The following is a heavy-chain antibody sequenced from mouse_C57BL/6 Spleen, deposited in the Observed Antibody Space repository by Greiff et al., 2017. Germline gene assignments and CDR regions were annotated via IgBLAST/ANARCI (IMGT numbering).Heavy chain of an antibody. CDR3: TSAGYYYGSSYPDY. V-gene: IGHV1-15*01. J-gene: IGHJ2*01. Sequence: QVQLQQSGAELVRPGASVTLSCKASGYTFTDYEMHWVKQTPVHGLEWIGAIDPETGGTAYNQKFKGKAILTADKSSSTAYMELRSLTSEDSAVSYCTSAGYYYGSSYPDYWGQGTTLTVSS. CDR1: GYTFTDYE. CDR2: IDPETGGT. D-gene: IGHD1-1*01.